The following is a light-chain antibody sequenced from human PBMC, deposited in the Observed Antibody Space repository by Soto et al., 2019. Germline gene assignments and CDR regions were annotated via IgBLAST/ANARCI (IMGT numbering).Light chain of an antibody. CDR3: SSYTSSSTLDVV. J-gene: IGLJ2*01. V-gene: IGLV2-14*01. Sequence: QSVLTQPASVSGSPGQSITISCTGTSSDVGGYNYVSWYQQHPGKAPKLMIYDVSNRPSGVSNRFSGYKSGNTASLTISGLQAEDEADYYCSSYTSSSTLDVVFGGGTKLPVL. CDR1: SSDVGGYNY. CDR2: DVS.